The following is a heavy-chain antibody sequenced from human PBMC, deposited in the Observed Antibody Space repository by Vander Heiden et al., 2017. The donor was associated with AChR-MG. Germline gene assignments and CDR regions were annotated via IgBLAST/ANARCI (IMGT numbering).Heavy chain of an antibody. Sequence: QVQLQESGPGLVKPSETLSLTCTVSGGSIRSYYWSWIRQPPGKGLEWIGYIYYSGSTNYNPSLKSRVTISVDTSKNQFSLKLSSVTAADTAVYYCARDYNWNYSFWFDPWGQGTLVTVSS. D-gene: IGHD1-7*01. CDR3: ARDYNWNYSFWFDP. J-gene: IGHJ5*02. V-gene: IGHV4-59*01. CDR1: GGSIRSYY. CDR2: IYYSGST.